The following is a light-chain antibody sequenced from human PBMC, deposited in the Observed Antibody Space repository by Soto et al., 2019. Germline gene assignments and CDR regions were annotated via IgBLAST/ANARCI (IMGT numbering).Light chain of an antibody. CDR2: DAS. J-gene: IGKJ1*01. CDR3: QQRSNWPPWT. CDR1: QSVSSN. V-gene: IGKV3-11*01. Sequence: EIVMTQSPATLSVSPGERATLSCRASQSVSSNLAWYQQKPGQAPRLLIYDASNRATGIPARFSGSGAGTDFSLTISSLEPEDFAVYYGQQRSNWPPWTFGQGTKVDIK.